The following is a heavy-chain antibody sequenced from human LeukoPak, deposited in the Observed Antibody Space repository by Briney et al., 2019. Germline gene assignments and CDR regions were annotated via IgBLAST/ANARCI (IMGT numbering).Heavy chain of an antibody. CDR2: INHSGST. CDR3: ARGMLLGYYFDY. CDR1: GGSFSGYY. D-gene: IGHD2-15*01. Sequence: SETLSLTCAVYGGSFSGYYWSWIRQPPGKGLEWIGEINHSGSTNYNPSLKSRVTISVYTSKNQFSLKLSSVTAADTAVYYCARGMLLGYYFDYWGQGTLVTVSS. J-gene: IGHJ4*02. V-gene: IGHV4-34*01.